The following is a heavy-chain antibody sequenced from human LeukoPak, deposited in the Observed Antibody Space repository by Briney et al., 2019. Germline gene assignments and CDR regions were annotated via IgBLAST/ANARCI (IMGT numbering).Heavy chain of an antibody. Sequence: HPGGSLRLSCAASGFTFSSYSMNWVRQAPGKGLEWVSYISGSSSTIYYADSVKGRFTISRDNGKDTLYLQMNSLRAEDTAVYYCARGSTYYDSSGQVPFDYWGQGTLVTVSS. D-gene: IGHD3-22*01. CDR1: GFTFSSYS. CDR2: ISGSSSTI. J-gene: IGHJ4*02. CDR3: ARGSTYYDSSGQVPFDY. V-gene: IGHV3-48*01.